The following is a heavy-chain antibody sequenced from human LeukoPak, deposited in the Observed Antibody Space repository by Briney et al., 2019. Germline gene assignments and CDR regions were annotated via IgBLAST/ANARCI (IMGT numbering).Heavy chain of an antibody. V-gene: IGHV4-38-2*02. Sequence: SETLSLTCTVSGYSISSGYYWGWIRQPPGKGLEWIGSIYHSGSTYYNPSLKSRVTISVDTSKNQFSLKLTSVTAADTAVYYCARERRYYDSRGYPDYWGQGTLVTVSS. J-gene: IGHJ4*02. CDR1: GYSISSGYY. CDR2: IYHSGST. CDR3: ARERRYYDSRGYPDY. D-gene: IGHD3-22*01.